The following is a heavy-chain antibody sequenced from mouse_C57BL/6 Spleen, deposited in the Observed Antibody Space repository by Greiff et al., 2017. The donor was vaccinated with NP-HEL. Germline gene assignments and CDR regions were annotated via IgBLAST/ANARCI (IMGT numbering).Heavy chain of an antibody. V-gene: IGHV1-61*01. CDR2: IYPSDSET. Sequence: QVHVKQSGAELVRPGSSVKLSCKASGYTFTSYWMDWVKQRPGQGLEWIGNIYPSDSETHYNQKFKDKATLTVDKSSSTAYMQLSSLTSEDSAVYYCARGSNYDYAMDYWGQGTSVTVSS. J-gene: IGHJ4*01. CDR3: ARGSNYDYAMDY. CDR1: GYTFTSYW. D-gene: IGHD2-5*01.